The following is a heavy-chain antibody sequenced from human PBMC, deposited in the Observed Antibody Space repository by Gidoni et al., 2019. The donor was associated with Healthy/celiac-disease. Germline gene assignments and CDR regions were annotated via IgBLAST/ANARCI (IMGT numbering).Heavy chain of an antibody. CDR1: GFTFSSYS. Sequence: EVQLVESGGGLVKPGGSLSLSCAASGFTFSSYSMNWVRQAPGKGLEWVSSISSSSSYIYYADSVKGRFTISRDNAKNSLYLQMNSLRAEDTAVYYCARDSGYGRPPFDYWGQGTLVTVSS. CDR3: ARDSGYGRPPFDY. CDR2: ISSSSSYI. V-gene: IGHV3-21*01. D-gene: IGHD6-25*01. J-gene: IGHJ4*02.